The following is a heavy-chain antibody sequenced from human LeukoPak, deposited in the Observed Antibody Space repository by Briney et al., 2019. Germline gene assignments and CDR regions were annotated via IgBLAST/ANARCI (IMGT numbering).Heavy chain of an antibody. CDR1: GFTFSDYG. D-gene: IGHD3-22*01. CDR2: IWYDGSNK. Sequence: GRSLRLSCAASGFTFSDYGMHWVRQAPGKGLEWVAVIWYDGSNKYYADSVKGRFTISRDNSKNTLYLQMNGLRAEDTAVYYCARDPLNYDSSGYIRYYFDYWGQGTLVTVSS. CDR3: ARDPLNYDSSGYIRYYFDY. V-gene: IGHV3-33*01. J-gene: IGHJ4*02.